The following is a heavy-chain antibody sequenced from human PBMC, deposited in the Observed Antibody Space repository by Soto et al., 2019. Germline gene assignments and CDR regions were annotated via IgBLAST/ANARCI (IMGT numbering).Heavy chain of an antibody. Sequence: AVWVSCKASGGTFRSNPISWMRQAPGQGLEWVGGTIPTVGAGSYAQRFQGRVTITADKSPNTAYMELSNLRPEDTAVYYCARRKSNGYTRYFDSWGQGTLVTVSS. J-gene: IGHJ4*02. D-gene: IGHD5-12*01. CDR3: ARRKSNGYTRYFDS. CDR1: GGTFRSNP. V-gene: IGHV1-69*06. CDR2: TIPTVGAG.